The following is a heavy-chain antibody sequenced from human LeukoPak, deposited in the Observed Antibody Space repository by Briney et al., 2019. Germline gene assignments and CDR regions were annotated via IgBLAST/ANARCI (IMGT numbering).Heavy chain of an antibody. J-gene: IGHJ4*02. Sequence: PSETLSLTCTVSGGSISSYSWNWIRQPPGKGLEWIGYIYHSGSTNYNPSLKSRVTISVDTSRNQFSLKLRSVTAADTAVYYCARHRSRGSYYSDYWGQGTLVTVSS. CDR1: GGSISSYS. D-gene: IGHD1-26*01. CDR3: ARHRSRGSYYSDY. V-gene: IGHV4-59*01. CDR2: IYHSGST.